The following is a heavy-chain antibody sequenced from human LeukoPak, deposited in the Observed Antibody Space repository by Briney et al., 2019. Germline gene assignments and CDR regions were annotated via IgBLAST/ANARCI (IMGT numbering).Heavy chain of an antibody. CDR3: AKDRIAVAAKDY. D-gene: IGHD6-19*01. CDR2: IGSSGTTT. V-gene: IGHV3-48*04. J-gene: IGHJ4*02. Sequence: GGSLRLSCAASGFTFSIYSMNWVRQAPGRGLEWLSYIGSSGTTTYYADSVKGRFTISRDNAKNLLFLQMNSLRAEDTAVYYCAKDRIAVAAKDYWGQGTLVTVSS. CDR1: GFTFSIYS.